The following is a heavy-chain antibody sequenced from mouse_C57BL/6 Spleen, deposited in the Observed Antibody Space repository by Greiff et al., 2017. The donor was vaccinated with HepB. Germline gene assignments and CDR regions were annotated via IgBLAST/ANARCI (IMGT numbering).Heavy chain of an antibody. CDR1: GFTFSDYG. CDR3: ARDGTHWYFDV. J-gene: IGHJ1*03. D-gene: IGHD4-1*01. V-gene: IGHV5-17*01. Sequence: DVQLVESGGGLVKPGGSLKLSCAASGFTFSDYGMHWVRQAPEKGLEWVAYISSGSSTIYYADTVKGRFTISRDNAKNTLCLQMTSLRSEDTAMYYCARDGTHWYFDVCGTGTTVTVSS. CDR2: ISSGSSTI.